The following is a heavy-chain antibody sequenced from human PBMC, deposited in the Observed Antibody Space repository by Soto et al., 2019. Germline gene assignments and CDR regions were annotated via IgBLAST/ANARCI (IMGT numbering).Heavy chain of an antibody. D-gene: IGHD3-10*01. CDR2: INHSGST. V-gene: IGHV4-34*01. J-gene: IGHJ5*02. Sequence: SETLSLTCAVYGGSFSGYYWSWIRQPPGKGLEWIGEINHSGSTNYNPSLKSRVTISVDTSKNQFSLKLSSVTAADTAVYYCARGGKHNNYYGSGTPGGDWFDPWGQGTLVTVSS. CDR3: ARGGKHNNYYGSGTPGGDWFDP. CDR1: GGSFSGYY.